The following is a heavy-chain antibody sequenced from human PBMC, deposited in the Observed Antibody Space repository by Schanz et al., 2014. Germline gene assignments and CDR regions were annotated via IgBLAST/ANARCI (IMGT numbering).Heavy chain of an antibody. CDR1: GITLSGYG. D-gene: IGHD6-13*01. J-gene: IGHJ4*02. V-gene: IGHV3-30*18. CDR2: ISFDGRNT. CDR3: AKEKEEVAADGSFFEY. Sequence: QVQLVESGGGVVQPGRSLRLSCAASGITLSGYGLHWVRQAPGKGLEWVGFISFDGRNTGYAHSVKGRFTISRDNSKNTVNLQMNSLRAEDTAVYYCAKEKEEVAADGSFFEYWGQGTLVTVSS.